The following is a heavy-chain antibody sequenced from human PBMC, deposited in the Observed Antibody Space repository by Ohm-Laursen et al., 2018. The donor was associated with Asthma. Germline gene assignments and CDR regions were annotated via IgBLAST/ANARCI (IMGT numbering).Heavy chain of an antibody. V-gene: IGHV3-30-3*01. CDR2: ISYDGSNK. CDR3: ARDWAYSDYGDYGNYYYGMDV. Sequence: SLRLSCAASGFTFRSYAMHWVRQAPGKGLEWVAVISYDGSNKYYADSVKGRFTISRDNSKNTLYLQMNSLRAEDTAVYYCARDWAYSDYGDYGNYYYGMDVWGQGTTVTVSS. CDR1: GFTFRSYA. D-gene: IGHD4-17*01. J-gene: IGHJ6*02.